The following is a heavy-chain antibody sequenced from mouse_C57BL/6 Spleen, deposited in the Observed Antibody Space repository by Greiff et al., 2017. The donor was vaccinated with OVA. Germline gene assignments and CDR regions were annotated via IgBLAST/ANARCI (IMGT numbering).Heavy chain of an antibody. CDR1: GYSFTSYY. CDR2: IYPGSGNT. D-gene: IGHD2-1*01. Sequence: VKLMESGPELVKPGASVKISCKASGYSFTSYYIHWVKQRPGQGLEWIGWIYPGSGNTKYNEKFKGKATLTADTSSSTAYMQLSSLTSEDSAVYYCARSRNYYAMDYWGQGTSVTVSS. J-gene: IGHJ4*01. V-gene: IGHV1-66*01. CDR3: ARSRNYYAMDY.